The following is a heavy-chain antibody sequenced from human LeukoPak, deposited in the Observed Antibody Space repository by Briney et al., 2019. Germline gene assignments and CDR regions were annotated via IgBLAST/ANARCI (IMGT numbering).Heavy chain of an antibody. CDR3: AKSKEDCCGSFDP. D-gene: IGHD2-15*01. CDR2: INWNGGST. J-gene: IGHJ5*02. CDR1: GFTFDDYG. Sequence: PGGSLRLSCAASGFTFDDYGLSWVRHAPGKGLEWVSGINWNGGSTGYADSVKGRFTISRDISKNTLYLQMNSLRVEDTAVYYCAKSKEDCCGSFDPWGQGTLVTVSS. V-gene: IGHV3-20*04.